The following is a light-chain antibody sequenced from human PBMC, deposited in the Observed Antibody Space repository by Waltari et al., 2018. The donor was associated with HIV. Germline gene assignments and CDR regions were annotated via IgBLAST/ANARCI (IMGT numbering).Light chain of an antibody. CDR1: SSNIGRNY. Sequence: QSVLTQPPSASGTPGQRVTISCSGSSSNIGRNYVYWYQQLPGTAPKLLIYRKNRRPSGVPDRFSGSKSGTSASLAIGGLQSEDEAEYFCAAWDDSLNGLLVFGTGTKVTVL. CDR2: RKN. J-gene: IGLJ1*01. V-gene: IGLV1-47*01. CDR3: AAWDDSLNGLLV.